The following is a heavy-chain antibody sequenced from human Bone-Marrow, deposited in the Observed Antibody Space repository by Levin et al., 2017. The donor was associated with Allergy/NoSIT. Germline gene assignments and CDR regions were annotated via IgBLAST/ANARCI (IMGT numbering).Heavy chain of an antibody. V-gene: IGHV3-23*01. CDR1: GFTFSTSA. CDR3: AKVRRALDAVDF. CDR2: STQSGGDT. Sequence: GGSLRLSCAASGFTFSTSALSWVRQAPGKGLEWVSSSTQSGGDTYYAASVKGRFTISRDNSNNTLSLHMNGLRAEDTALYYCAKVRRALDAVDFWGQGKMVTVSS. J-gene: IGHJ3*01.